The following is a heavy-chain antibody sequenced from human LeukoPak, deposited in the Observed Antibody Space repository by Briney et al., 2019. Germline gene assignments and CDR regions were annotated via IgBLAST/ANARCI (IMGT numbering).Heavy chain of an antibody. J-gene: IGHJ4*02. V-gene: IGHV4-4*02. CDR2: IYHSEST. D-gene: IGHD6-19*01. CDR1: GGSISSNNW. Sequence: PSGTLSLTCAVSGGSISSNNWWSWVRQPPGKGLEWIGEIYHSESTNYNPSLKSRVTISVDKSKNQFFLKLSSVTAADTAVYYCARDLRSSGWYLMGYWGQGTLVTVSS. CDR3: ARDLRSSGWYLMGY.